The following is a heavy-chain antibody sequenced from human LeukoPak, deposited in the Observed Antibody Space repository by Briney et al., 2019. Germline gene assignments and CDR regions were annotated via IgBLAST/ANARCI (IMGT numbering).Heavy chain of an antibody. CDR1: GFTFSSFA. V-gene: IGHV3-23*01. J-gene: IGHJ6*02. CDR2: ISNSGGST. Sequence: GGSLRLSCAASGFTFSSFAMSWVRQAPGKGLEWVSGISNSGGSTYYADSVKGRFTISRDSSKNRLYLQMISLRADDTAVYYCAKAISPRLDYYYGMDVWGQGTTVTVSS. CDR3: AKAISPRLDYYYGMDV. D-gene: IGHD3-3*01.